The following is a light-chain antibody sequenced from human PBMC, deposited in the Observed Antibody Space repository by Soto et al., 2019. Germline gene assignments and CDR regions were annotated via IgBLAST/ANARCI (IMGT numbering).Light chain of an antibody. CDR1: SSDVGSYNY. V-gene: IGLV2-14*01. J-gene: IGLJ2*01. Sequence: QSALTQPASVSGSPGQSITISCTGSSSDVGSYNYVSWYQHHPGKAPKLLIYDVSNRPSGVSSHFSGSKSGNTASLTISGLQAEDEADYCCSSYTISNTMILGGGTKLTVL. CDR3: SSYTISNTMI. CDR2: DVS.